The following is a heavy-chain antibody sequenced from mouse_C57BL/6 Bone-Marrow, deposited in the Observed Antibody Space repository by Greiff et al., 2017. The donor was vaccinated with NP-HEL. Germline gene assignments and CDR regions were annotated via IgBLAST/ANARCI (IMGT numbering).Heavy chain of an antibody. CDR2: INPSSGYT. CDR3: ARTGGGVYYFDY. CDR1: GYTFTSYT. Sequence: VQLQQSGAELARPGASVQMSCTASGYTFTSYTLHWVKQRPGQGLEWIGYINPSSGYTKYNQKFKDKATLTADKSSSTAYMQLSSLTSEDSAVYYGARTGGGVYYFDYWGQGTTLTVSS. J-gene: IGHJ2*01. V-gene: IGHV1-4*01. D-gene: IGHD4-1*01.